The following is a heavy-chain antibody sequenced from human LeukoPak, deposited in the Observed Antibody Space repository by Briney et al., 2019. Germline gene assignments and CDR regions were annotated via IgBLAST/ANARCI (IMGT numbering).Heavy chain of an antibody. Sequence: ASVKVSCKASGYTFTSYGISWVRQAPGQGLEWMGWISAYNGNTHYAQKVQGRVTMTTDTSTSTAYMELWSLRSDDTAVYYCARDPSNTSGRFWYLDVWGRGTLVTVSA. CDR3: ARDPSNTSGRFWYLDV. CDR1: GYTFTSYG. CDR2: ISAYNGNT. J-gene: IGHJ2*01. V-gene: IGHV1-18*01. D-gene: IGHD6-19*01.